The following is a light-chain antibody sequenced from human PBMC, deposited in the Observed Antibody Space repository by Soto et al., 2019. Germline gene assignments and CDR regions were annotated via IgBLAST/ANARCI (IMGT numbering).Light chain of an antibody. Sequence: DIQMTQSPSSLSASVGDRVTITCRASQDIRNDLGWYQQKPGKAPKRLIYAASSLQSGVPSRFSGSGSGTELTPTISSRPTEDLATYYCLRHNSYPYTFGQRTKLDTK. CDR3: LRHNSYPYT. CDR2: AAS. CDR1: QDIRND. J-gene: IGKJ2*01. V-gene: IGKV1-17*01.